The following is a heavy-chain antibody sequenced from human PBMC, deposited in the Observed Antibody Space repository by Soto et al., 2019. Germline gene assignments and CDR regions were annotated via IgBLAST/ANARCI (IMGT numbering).Heavy chain of an antibody. Sequence: PSETLSLTCTVYGGSISSYYWSWIRQPAGKGLEWIGRIYTSGSTNYNPSLKSRVTMSVDTSKNQFSLKLSSVTAADTAVYYCARDVIAAAGKSYYGMDVWGQGTTVTVSS. J-gene: IGHJ6*02. CDR1: GGSISSYY. V-gene: IGHV4-4*07. CDR2: IYTSGST. CDR3: ARDVIAAAGKSYYGMDV. D-gene: IGHD6-13*01.